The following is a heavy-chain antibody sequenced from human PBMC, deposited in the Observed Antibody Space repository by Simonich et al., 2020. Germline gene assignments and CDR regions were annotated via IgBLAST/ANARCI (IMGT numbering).Heavy chain of an antibody. J-gene: IGHJ6*03. D-gene: IGHD7-27*01. Sequence: QVQLVQSGAEVKKPGASVKVSCKASGYTFTGSYIHWVRQAPGQGLEWKGWINPNRGGTNSAQKFQGRVTMTRDTSISTAYMERSRLRSDDTAVYYCARGALTGDYYYMDVWGKGTTVTVSS. CDR1: GYTFTGSY. CDR2: INPNRGGT. CDR3: ARGALTGDYYYMDV. V-gene: IGHV1-2*02.